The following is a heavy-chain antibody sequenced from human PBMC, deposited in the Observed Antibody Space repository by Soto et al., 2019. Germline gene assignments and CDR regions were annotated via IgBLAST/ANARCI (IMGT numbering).Heavy chain of an antibody. V-gene: IGHV1-69*06. CDR2: TIPVFNTA. CDR1: GDTLSDHG. Sequence: QVQLEQSGAEVKKPGSSVKVSCKASGDTLSDHGVAWLRQAPGQGLEWMGGTIPVFNTAKYAQKFQGRVTVTAGKFTNIAYMELSSLRSEDTAFYFCARGVYGSGNYYTGPSAFDIWGQGTMVIVSS. J-gene: IGHJ3*02. CDR3: ARGVYGSGNYYTGPSAFDI. D-gene: IGHD3-10*01.